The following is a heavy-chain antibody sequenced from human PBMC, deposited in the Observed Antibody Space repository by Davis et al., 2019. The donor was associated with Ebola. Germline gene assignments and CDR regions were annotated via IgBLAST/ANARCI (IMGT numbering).Heavy chain of an antibody. Sequence: GESLKISCAASGFTFSSFAMSWVRQAPGKGLEWVSIVSGSGSTTYYADSVKGRFTISRDDAKKSLYLQMDSLRAEDTAVYYCAQQLGDYGGNALRYWGQGTLVTVSS. J-gene: IGHJ4*02. CDR3: AQQLGDYGGNALRY. V-gene: IGHV3-23*01. CDR2: VSGSGSTT. D-gene: IGHD4-23*01. CDR1: GFTFSSFA.